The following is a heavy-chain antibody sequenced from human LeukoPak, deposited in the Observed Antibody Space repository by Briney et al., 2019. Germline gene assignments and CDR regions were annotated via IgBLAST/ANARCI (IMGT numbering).Heavy chain of an antibody. J-gene: IGHJ4*02. Sequence: GGSLRLSCAASGFTVSDNYMSWVRQAPGKGLEWVSYISSSGSTIYYADSVKGRFTISRDNAKNSLYLQMNSLRAEDTAVYYCASPTDGYNYFDYWGQGTLVTVSS. CDR1: GFTVSDNY. V-gene: IGHV3-11*01. CDR2: ISSSGSTI. D-gene: IGHD5-24*01. CDR3: ASPTDGYNYFDY.